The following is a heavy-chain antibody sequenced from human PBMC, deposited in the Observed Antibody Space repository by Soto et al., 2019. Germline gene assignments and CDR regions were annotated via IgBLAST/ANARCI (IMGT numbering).Heavy chain of an antibody. V-gene: IGHV3-74*01. J-gene: IGHJ3*02. CDR1: GFSFSNNW. Sequence: GGALRLSCVASGFSFSNNWMHWVRHAPGKGPVWVSRISADGSDTHXXXXXXXXXXXXXXXXXNTLYLQMNTLSVEDAAVYYCSRFDITAHPAILGQETMLTIS. CDR3: SRFDITAHPAI. CDR2: ISADGSDT. D-gene: IGHD1-20*01.